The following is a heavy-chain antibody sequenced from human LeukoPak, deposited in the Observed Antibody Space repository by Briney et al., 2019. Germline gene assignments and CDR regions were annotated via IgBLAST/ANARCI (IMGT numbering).Heavy chain of an antibody. CDR3: AKDQDSNYIFDY. D-gene: IGHD4-11*01. CDR2: IWYDGSNK. Sequence: GRSLRLSCAASGFTFSSYGMHWVRQAPGKGLEWVAVIWYDGSNKYYADSVKGRFTISRDNSKNTLYLQMNSLRAEDTAVYYCAKDQDSNYIFDYWGQGTLVTVSS. J-gene: IGHJ4*02. V-gene: IGHV3-33*06. CDR1: GFTFSSYG.